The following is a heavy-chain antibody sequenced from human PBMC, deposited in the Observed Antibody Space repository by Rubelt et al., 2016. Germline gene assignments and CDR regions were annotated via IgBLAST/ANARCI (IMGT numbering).Heavy chain of an antibody. CDR1: GGSINYYF. CDR2: VSYTGRT. V-gene: IGHV4-59*12. CDR3: ARRVTTYYYFDH. D-gene: IGHD2/OR15-2a*01. Sequence: QVQLQESGPGLVKPSETLSLTCTVSGGSINYYFWSWIRQSPGKGLDWIGYVSYTGRTNYNPSLKTRVTISVDPSKSQASLKLSSVTAAETAIYYCARRVTTYYYFDHWGRGTLVTVSS. J-gene: IGHJ4*02.